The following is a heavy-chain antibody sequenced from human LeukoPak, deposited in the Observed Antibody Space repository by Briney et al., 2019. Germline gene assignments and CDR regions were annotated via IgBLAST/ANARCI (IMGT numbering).Heavy chain of an antibody. CDR2: ISWNSGSI. V-gene: IGHV3-9*01. CDR1: GFTFDDYA. J-gene: IGHJ4*02. D-gene: IGHD4-23*01. Sequence: GGSLRLSCAASGFTFDDYAMHWVRQAPGKGLEWVSGISWNSGSIGYADSVKGRFTISRDNSRDTLYLQMNSLRAEDTAVYYCAKDMEFTNTWYLPYFDYWGQGTLVTVSS. CDR3: AKDMEFTNTWYLPYFDY.